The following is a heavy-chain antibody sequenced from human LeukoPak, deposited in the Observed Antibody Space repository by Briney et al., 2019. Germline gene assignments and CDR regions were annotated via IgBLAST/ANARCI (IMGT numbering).Heavy chain of an antibody. CDR2: ISSSTSYK. CDR3: AKDGGEYYDILTGYYPRLYYMDV. V-gene: IGHV3-21*04. Sequence: PGGSLRLSCAASGFTFSNYNMNWVRQAPGKGLEWVSSISSSTSYKNYADSVKGRFTISRDNSKNTLYLQMNSLRAEDTAVYYCAKDGGEYYDILTGYYPRLYYMDVWGKGTTVTISS. J-gene: IGHJ6*03. D-gene: IGHD3-9*01. CDR1: GFTFSNYN.